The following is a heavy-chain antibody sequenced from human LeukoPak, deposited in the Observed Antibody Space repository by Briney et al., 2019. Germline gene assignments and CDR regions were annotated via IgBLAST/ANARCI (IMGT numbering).Heavy chain of an antibody. CDR2: IFTSRST. Sequence: SETLSLTCIVSGGSISSASHYWIWIRQPAGKGLEWIGRIFTSRSTDYNPSLKSRVTISVETSKNQFSLKLSSVTPADTAIYYCAREESLTLDSWGQGTLVTVSS. V-gene: IGHV4-61*02. CDR1: GGSISSASHY. J-gene: IGHJ4*02. D-gene: IGHD3-10*01. CDR3: AREESLTLDS.